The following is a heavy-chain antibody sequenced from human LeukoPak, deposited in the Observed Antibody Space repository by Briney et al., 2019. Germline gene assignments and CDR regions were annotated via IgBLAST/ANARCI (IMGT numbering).Heavy chain of an antibody. V-gene: IGHV1-18*04. CDR2: ISAYNGNT. J-gene: IGHJ4*02. Sequence: ASVKVSCKASGYTFTGYYMHWVRQAPGQGLEWMGWISAYNGNTNYAQKLQGRVTMTTDTSTSTAYMELRSLRSDDTAVYYCAREVDSSSWYDYWGQGTLVTVSS. CDR3: AREVDSSSWYDY. D-gene: IGHD6-13*01. CDR1: GYTFTGYY.